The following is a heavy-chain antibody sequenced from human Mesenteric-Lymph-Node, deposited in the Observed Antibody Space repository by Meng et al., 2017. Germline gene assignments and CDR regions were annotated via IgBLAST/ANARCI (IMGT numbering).Heavy chain of an antibody. Sequence: SETLSLTCTVSGGSVSSGSYYWSWIRQPPGKGLEWIGYIYYSGSTNYNPSLKSRVTISVDTSKNQFSLRLSSVTAADTAVYYCARVKTAMVIYYIGYWGQGTLVTVSS. V-gene: IGHV4-61*01. CDR2: IYYSGST. D-gene: IGHD5-18*01. J-gene: IGHJ4*02. CDR3: ARVKTAMVIYYIGY. CDR1: GGSVSSGSYY.